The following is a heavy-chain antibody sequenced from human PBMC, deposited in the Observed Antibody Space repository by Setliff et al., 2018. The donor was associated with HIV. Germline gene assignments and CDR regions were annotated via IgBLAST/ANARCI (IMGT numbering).Heavy chain of an antibody. D-gene: IGHD3-10*01. CDR2: MYWDDDK. CDR3: AHSPEFYPSIV. Sequence: SGPTLVHPTQTLPLTCTFSGFPLSTSGVGVGRIRQPPGKPLEWLALMYWDDDKRYSPSLKSRLTITKDTSKNQVVLTMTNMDPVYTATYYCAHSPEFYPSIVWGQGTLVTVSS. CDR1: GFPLSTSGVG. V-gene: IGHV2-5*02. J-gene: IGHJ4*02.